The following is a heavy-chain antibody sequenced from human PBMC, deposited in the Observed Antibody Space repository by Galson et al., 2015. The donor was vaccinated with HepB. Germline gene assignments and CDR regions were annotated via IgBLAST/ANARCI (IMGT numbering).Heavy chain of an antibody. CDR2: IYYSGTT. CDR1: GGSVSSGDYY. CDR3: ARELKYCSSRTCYFDN. J-gene: IGHJ4*02. Sequence: TLSLTCTVSGGSVSSGDYYWSWVRQPPGKGLEWIGYIYYSGTTYDNPSLRTRLSMSVDTSKNQFSLRLSSVTAADTAVYYCARELKYCSSRTCYFDNWGQGTLVTVSS. V-gene: IGHV4-30-4*01. D-gene: IGHD2-2*01.